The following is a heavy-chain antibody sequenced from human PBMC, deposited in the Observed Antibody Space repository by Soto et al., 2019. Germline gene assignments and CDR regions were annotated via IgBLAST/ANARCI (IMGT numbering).Heavy chain of an antibody. CDR2: IYSDGST. V-gene: IGHV4-59*01. CDR3: ARIEGTTFTWSPFDY. Sequence: SETLSLTCTVSGGSISRYYWGWIRQSPEKGLEYLGYIYSDGSTNYNPSLKSRITISVDTSKNHFSLQLTSVTSADTAVYYCARIEGTTFTWSPFDYWGQGILVTVSS. D-gene: IGHD1-1*01. CDR1: GGSISRYY. J-gene: IGHJ4*02.